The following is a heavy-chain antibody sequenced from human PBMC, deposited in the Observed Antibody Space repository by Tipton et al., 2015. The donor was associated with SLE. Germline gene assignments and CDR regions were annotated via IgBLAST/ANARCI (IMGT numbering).Heavy chain of an antibody. D-gene: IGHD3/OR15-3a*01. V-gene: IGHV5-10-1*01. CDR2: IDPSDSYT. CDR3: ARLFLDQLGYYGMDV. CDR1: GYSFTSYW. Sequence: VQLVQSGAEVKKPGESLKISCKGSGYSFTSYWIGWVRQMPGKGLEWMGRIDPSDSYTNYSPSFQGHVTISADKSISTAYLQWSSLKASDTAMYYCARLFLDQLGYYGMDVWGQGTTVTVSS. J-gene: IGHJ6*02.